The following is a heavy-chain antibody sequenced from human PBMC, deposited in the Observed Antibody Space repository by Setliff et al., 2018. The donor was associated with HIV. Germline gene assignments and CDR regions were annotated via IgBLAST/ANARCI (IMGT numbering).Heavy chain of an antibody. CDR2: IIPIFGTA. CDR3: ARNPQPTGTPDYYYYYYMDV. Sequence: SVKVSCKASGGTFSSYAISWVRQAPGQGLEWMGRIIPIFGTANYAQKFQGRVTITADKSTSTVYMELSSLRSEDTAVYYCARNPQPTGTPDYYYYYYMDVWGKGTTVTVSS. D-gene: IGHD1-1*01. J-gene: IGHJ6*03. CDR1: GGTFSSYA. V-gene: IGHV1-69*06.